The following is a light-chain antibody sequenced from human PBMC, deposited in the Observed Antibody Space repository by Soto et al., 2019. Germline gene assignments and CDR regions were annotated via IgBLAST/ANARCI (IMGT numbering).Light chain of an antibody. J-gene: IGKJ2*01. Sequence: DIQMTQSPSTLSGSVGDRVTITCRASQSTHIYLAWYQQKPGKAPKLLIYRAPNLEDGVPSRFSGSGSGTDFTLTISSLQPDDMATSYCQEYHSYLSTFGQGTKVEIK. CDR2: RAP. V-gene: IGKV1-5*03. CDR3: QEYHSYLST. CDR1: QSTHIY.